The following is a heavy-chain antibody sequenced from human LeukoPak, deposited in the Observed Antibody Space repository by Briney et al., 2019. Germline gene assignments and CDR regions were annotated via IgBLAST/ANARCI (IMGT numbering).Heavy chain of an antibody. D-gene: IGHD3-10*01. CDR1: GFTFSSYG. Sequence: PGGSLRLSCAASGFTFSSYGMHWVRQAPGKGLEWVSSISSSSSYIYYADSVKGRFTISRDNAKNSLYLQMNSLRVEDTAAYYCASKFGESYYYYYGLDVWGQGTTVTVSS. V-gene: IGHV3-21*04. CDR2: ISSSSSYI. CDR3: ASKFGESYYYYYGLDV. J-gene: IGHJ6*02.